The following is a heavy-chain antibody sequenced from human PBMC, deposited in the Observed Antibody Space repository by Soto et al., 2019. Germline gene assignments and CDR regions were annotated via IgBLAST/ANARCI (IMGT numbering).Heavy chain of an antibody. J-gene: IGHJ4*02. CDR1: GYTFTSYG. D-gene: IGHD3-9*01. Sequence: QVQLVQSGAEVKKPGASVKVSCKASGYTFTSYGISWVRQAPGQGLEWMGWSSAYNGNTNYAQKLQGRVTMTTDTSTSTAYMELSCLRSDDTAVYYCARLTYYDILTGYEPPYYFDYGGQGTLVTVSS. CDR2: SSAYNGNT. V-gene: IGHV1-18*04. CDR3: ARLTYYDILTGYEPPYYFDY.